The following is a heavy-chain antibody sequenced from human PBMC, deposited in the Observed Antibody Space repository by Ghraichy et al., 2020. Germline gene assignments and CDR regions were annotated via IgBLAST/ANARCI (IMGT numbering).Heavy chain of an antibody. CDR2: IYYSGST. J-gene: IGHJ5*02. CDR1: GGSISSYY. D-gene: IGHD4-17*01. V-gene: IGHV4-59*01. Sequence: SETLSLTCTVSGGSISSYYWSWIRQPPGKGLEWIGYIYYSGSTNYNPSLKSRVTISVDTSKNQFSLKLSSVTAADTAVYYCARGPDYGDYDWFDPWGQGTLVTVSS. CDR3: ARGPDYGDYDWFDP.